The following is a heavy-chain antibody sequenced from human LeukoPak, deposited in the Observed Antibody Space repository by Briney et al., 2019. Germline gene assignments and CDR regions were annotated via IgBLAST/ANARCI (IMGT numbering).Heavy chain of an antibody. D-gene: IGHD6-19*01. J-gene: IGHJ4*02. Sequence: GESLKISGKGSGYSFSNYWIGWVRQMPVKGLEWMGIIYPDESDTRYSPSFQGQVTISADKSISSAYLQWSSLKASDSAIYYCARHEGGGWYIDYWGQGTLVTVSS. V-gene: IGHV5-51*01. CDR3: ARHEGGGWYIDY. CDR1: GYSFSNYW. CDR2: IYPDESDT.